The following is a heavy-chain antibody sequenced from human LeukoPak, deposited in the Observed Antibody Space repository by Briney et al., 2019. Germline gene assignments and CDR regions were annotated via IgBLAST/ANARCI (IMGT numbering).Heavy chain of an antibody. V-gene: IGHV4-4*07. CDR2: IYTSGST. J-gene: IGHJ4*02. CDR1: GGSISSYY. Sequence: SETLSLTCTVSGGSISSYYWSWIRQPAGKGLEWIGRIYTSGSTNYNPSLKSRVTISVDTSKNQFSLKLSSVTAADTAVYYCAILGYCSSTSCYNYWGQGTLVTVSS. CDR3: AILGYCSSTSCYNY. D-gene: IGHD2-2*02.